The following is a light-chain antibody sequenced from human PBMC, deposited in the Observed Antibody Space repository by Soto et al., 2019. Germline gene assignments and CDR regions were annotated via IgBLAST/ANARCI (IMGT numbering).Light chain of an antibody. J-gene: IGKJ4*01. Sequence: EFVLTQSPGTLSLSPGERATLSCRASQSVSSTFLAWYQQKPGQPPRLLIYGASTRGTGIPDRFSGSGSGTDFTLTISRLELEDFAVYYCQHYGSSPPLTFGGGTKVEIK. CDR1: QSVSSTF. CDR2: GAS. V-gene: IGKV3-20*01. CDR3: QHYGSSPPLT.